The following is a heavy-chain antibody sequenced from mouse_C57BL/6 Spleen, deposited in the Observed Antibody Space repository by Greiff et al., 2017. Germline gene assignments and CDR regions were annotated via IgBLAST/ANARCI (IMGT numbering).Heavy chain of an antibody. CDR2: IHPNSGST. Sequence: QVQLKQPGAELVKPGASVKLSCKASGYTFTSYWMHWVKQRPGQGLEWIGMIHPNSGSTNYNEKFKSKATLTVDKSSSTAYMQLSSLTSEDAAVYYWARERGDYDEDAMDYWGQGTSGTVSS. V-gene: IGHV1-64*01. CDR3: ARERGDYDEDAMDY. D-gene: IGHD2-4*01. CDR1: GYTFTSYW. J-gene: IGHJ4*01.